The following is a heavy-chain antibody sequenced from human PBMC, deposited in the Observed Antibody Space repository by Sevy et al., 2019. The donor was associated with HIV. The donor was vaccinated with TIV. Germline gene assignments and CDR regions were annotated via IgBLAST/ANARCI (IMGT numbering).Heavy chain of an antibody. CDR3: ARVGYDFWSGYQGALDV. CDR2: IWYDGSNK. CDR1: GFTFSSYG. Sequence: GGSLRLSCAASGFTFSSYGMHWVRQAPGKGLEWVAVIWYDGSNKYYADSVKGRFTISRDNSKNTLYLQMNSLRAEDTAVYYCARVGYDFWSGYQGALDVWGQGTRVTVSS. J-gene: IGHJ6*02. V-gene: IGHV3-33*01. D-gene: IGHD3-3*01.